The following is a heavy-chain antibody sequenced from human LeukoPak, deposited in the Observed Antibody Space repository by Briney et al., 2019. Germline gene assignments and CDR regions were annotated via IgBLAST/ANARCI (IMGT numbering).Heavy chain of an antibody. Sequence: SGGSLRLSCAASGFTFSDVYMSWIRQAPGKGPEWVSYIGPSGSDTRYADSVKGRFTTSRDNAKNSLYLQMNSLRAGDTAVYYCARTPRMPATWGQGTLVTVSS. D-gene: IGHD2-15*01. J-gene: IGHJ5*02. CDR3: ARTPRMPAT. CDR1: GFTFSDVY. CDR2: IGPSGSDT. V-gene: IGHV3-11*01.